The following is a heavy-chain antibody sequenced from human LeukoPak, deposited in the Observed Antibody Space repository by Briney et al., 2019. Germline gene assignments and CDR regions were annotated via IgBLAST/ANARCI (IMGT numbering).Heavy chain of an antibody. CDR2: INSDGSST. V-gene: IGHV3-74*01. D-gene: IGHD4-23*01. CDR3: ARGGLDYGGNSGLDY. Sequence: GGSLRLSCAASGFTFSSYWMHWVRQAPGKGLVWVSRINSDGSSTSYADSVKGRFTISRDNAKNTLYLQMNSLRAEDTAVYYCARGGLDYGGNSGLDYWGQGTLVIFSS. J-gene: IGHJ4*02. CDR1: GFTFSSYW.